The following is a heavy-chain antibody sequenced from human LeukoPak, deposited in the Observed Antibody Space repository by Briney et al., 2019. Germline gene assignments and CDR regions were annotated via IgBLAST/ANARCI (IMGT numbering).Heavy chain of an antibody. V-gene: IGHV3-49*04. D-gene: IGHD2/OR15-2a*01. Sequence: GGSLRLSCAASGFTVSSNYMSWVRQAPGKGLEWVGFIRSKTYGGTTEYAASVKGRFTISRDDSKSIAYVQMNSLKIEDTAVYYCTRGALRISPLDFDYWGQGTLVTVSS. J-gene: IGHJ4*02. CDR1: GFTVSSNY. CDR3: TRGALRISPLDFDY. CDR2: IRSKTYGGTT.